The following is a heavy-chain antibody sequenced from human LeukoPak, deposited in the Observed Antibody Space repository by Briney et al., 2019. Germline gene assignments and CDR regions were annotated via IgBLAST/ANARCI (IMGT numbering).Heavy chain of an antibody. V-gene: IGHV3-11*01. CDR1: GFNFSDHY. D-gene: IGHD3-22*01. CDR2: ISGSGATL. Sequence: GGSLRLSCAASGFNFSDHYMSWVRQTPGRGLEWVTYISGSGATLHHADSVKGRFTISRDNAKNSLSLQMNSLRAEDTALYYCARALYGSSGYYDYWGQGILVTVSS. J-gene: IGHJ4*02. CDR3: ARALYGSSGYYDY.